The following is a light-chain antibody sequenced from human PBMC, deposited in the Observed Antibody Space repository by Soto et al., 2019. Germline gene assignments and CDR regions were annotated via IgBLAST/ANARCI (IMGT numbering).Light chain of an antibody. V-gene: IGKV3-20*01. J-gene: IGKJ1*01. Sequence: WTRSPGSLSLYPGERATLSCRASQSVMSNYLAWYQQKPGQPPRLLIYGASSRATGIPDRFSGSGSGTDFTLTISRLEPEDFAVYYCQQFGASLTWTFGQGTKVDI. CDR1: QSVMSNY. CDR3: QQFGASLTWT. CDR2: GAS.